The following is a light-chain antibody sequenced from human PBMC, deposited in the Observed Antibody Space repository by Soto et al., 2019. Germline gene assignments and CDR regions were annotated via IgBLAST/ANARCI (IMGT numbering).Light chain of an antibody. J-gene: IGKJ2*01. V-gene: IGKV3-20*01. Sequence: EIVLTQSPCTLSLSPGERATLSCRASQRVSSSYLACYQQKPGQAPSLLIYGASSSDTGIPARFSGSGSGTDFTLTISRLEPEDFAAYFCQRYGSSPPFTFGQGTKVEI. CDR2: GAS. CDR3: QRYGSSPPFT. CDR1: QRVSSSY.